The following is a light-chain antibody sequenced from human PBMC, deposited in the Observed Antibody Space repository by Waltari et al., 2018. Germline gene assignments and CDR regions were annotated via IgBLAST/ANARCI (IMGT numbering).Light chain of an antibody. CDR1: QGVLSSSDNMNY. J-gene: IGKJ1*01. CDR3: QLYYKVPLA. V-gene: IGKV4-1*01. CDR2: WAS. Sequence: IVLIPSPDPMAVSLGVRATITCKSSQGVLSSSDNMNYLAWYQQRPGQPPKLLIYWASPRESGVPGRVSGSGSGTYFTRTISSLQTEDVAVHVGQLYYKVPLAFGQASEGES.